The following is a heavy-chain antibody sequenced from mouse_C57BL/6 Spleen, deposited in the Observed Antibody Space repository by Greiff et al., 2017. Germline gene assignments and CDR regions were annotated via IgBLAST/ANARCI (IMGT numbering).Heavy chain of an antibody. CDR2: IDPSDSET. CDR3: ASHYYGSSYGDYAMDY. J-gene: IGHJ4*01. Sequence: QVQLKQPGAELVRPGSSVKLSCKASGYTFTSYWMHWVKQRPIQGLEWIGNIDPSDSETHYNQKFKDKATLTVDKSSSTAYMQLSSLTSEDSAVYYCASHYYGSSYGDYAMDYWGQGTSVTVSS. V-gene: IGHV1-52*01. D-gene: IGHD1-1*01. CDR1: GYTFTSYW.